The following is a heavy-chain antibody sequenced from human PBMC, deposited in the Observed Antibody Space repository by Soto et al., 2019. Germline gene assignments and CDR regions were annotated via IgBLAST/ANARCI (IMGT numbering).Heavy chain of an antibody. D-gene: IGHD5-18*01. V-gene: IGHV3-23*01. J-gene: IGHJ4*02. CDR1: ELSSSNHA. Sequence: EVHLLESGGGLVQPGGSLRLSCAASELSSSNHAMTWVRQAPGKGLEWVSGISGTDGGAYYADSVKGRFTIFIDNSRSTLYLQMNSLRVDDTAVYYCASGGLHGYTNGGLIYFHSLGQGTLVTVSS. CDR2: ISGTDGGA. CDR3: ASGGLHGYTNGGLIYFHS.